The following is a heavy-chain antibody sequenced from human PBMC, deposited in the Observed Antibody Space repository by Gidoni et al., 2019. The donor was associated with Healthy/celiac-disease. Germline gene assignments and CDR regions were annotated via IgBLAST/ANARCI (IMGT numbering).Heavy chain of an antibody. CDR3: ASKPAKGGYYYYGMDV. Sequence: QVQLQESGPGLVKPSETLSLTCPVSGGSVSSGSYYWSWIRQPPGKGLEWIGYIYYSGSTNYNPSLKSRVTISVDTSKNQFSLKLSSVTAADTAVYYCASKPAKGGYYYYGMDVWGQGTTVTVSS. CDR2: IYYSGST. D-gene: IGHD3-16*01. J-gene: IGHJ6*02. V-gene: IGHV4-61*01. CDR1: GGSVSSGSYY.